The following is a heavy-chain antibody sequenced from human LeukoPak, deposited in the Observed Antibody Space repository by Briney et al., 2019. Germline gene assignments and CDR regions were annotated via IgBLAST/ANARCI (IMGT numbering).Heavy chain of an antibody. D-gene: IGHD2-8*01. CDR2: IYYSGST. CDR1: GGSISSGGYY. J-gene: IGHJ4*02. Sequence: ASETLSLTCTVSGGSISSGGYYWSWIRQHPGKGLEWIGYIYYSGSTYYNPSLKSRVTISVDTSKNQFSLKLSSVTAADTAVYYCARGSVLSGILDYWGQGTLVTVSS. V-gene: IGHV4-31*03. CDR3: ARGSVLSGILDY.